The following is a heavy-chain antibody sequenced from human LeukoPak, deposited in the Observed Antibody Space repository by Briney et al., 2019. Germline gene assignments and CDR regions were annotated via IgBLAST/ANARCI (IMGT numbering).Heavy chain of an antibody. Sequence: GGSLRLSCAASGFTFSSYWMHWVRQAPGKGLVWVSRINTDGSSTSYADSVKGRFTISRDNAKNTLYLQMNSLRAEDTAVYYCARDPYSSGPMDVWGKGTTVTVSS. V-gene: IGHV3-74*01. CDR2: INTDGSST. CDR1: GFTFSSYW. D-gene: IGHD6-19*01. J-gene: IGHJ6*03. CDR3: ARDPYSSGPMDV.